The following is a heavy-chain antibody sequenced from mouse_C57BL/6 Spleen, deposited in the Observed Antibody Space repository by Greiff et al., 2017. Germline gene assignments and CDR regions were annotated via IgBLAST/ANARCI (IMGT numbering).Heavy chain of an antibody. V-gene: IGHV5-16*01. CDR2: INYDGSST. Sequence: EVKVEESEGGLVQPGSSMKLSCTASGFTFSDYYMPWVRQVPEKGLEWVANINYDGSSTYYLESLKSRFIISRDNATNILYLQMSSLKSEDTATYYCARGSRGNAFDYWGQGTTLTVSS. CDR1: GFTFSDYY. CDR3: ARGSRGNAFDY. D-gene: IGHD2-1*01. J-gene: IGHJ2*01.